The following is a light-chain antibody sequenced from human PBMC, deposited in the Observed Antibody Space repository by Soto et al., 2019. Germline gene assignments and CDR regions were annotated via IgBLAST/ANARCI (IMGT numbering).Light chain of an antibody. J-gene: IGLJ2*01. V-gene: IGLV2-14*01. CDR1: SSDVGGYDY. CDR3: SSYASSITLV. Sequence: QSALTQPASASGSPGQSITISCTGTSSDVGGYDYVSWYQQHPGKAPKLLIFDVSKRPSGVSYRFSGSKSGNTASLTISGLQAEDEADYYCSSYASSITLVFGGVTKLTVL. CDR2: DVS.